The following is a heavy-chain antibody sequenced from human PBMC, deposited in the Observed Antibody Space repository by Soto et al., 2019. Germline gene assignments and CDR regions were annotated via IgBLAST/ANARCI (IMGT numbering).Heavy chain of an antibody. CDR1: GFTFSSYA. D-gene: IGHD3-10*01. CDR3: AKASWFGEFVFDY. V-gene: IGHV3-23*01. Sequence: EVQLLESGGGLVQPGGSLRLSCAASGFTFSSYAMSWVRQAPGKGLEWVSAISGSGGSTYYADSVKGRFTIARDNSKNTLYLQMNSLRAEDTAVYYCAKASWFGEFVFDYWGQGTLVTVSS. CDR2: ISGSGGST. J-gene: IGHJ4*02.